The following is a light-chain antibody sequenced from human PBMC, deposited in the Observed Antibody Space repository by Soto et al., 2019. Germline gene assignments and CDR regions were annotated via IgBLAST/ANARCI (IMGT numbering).Light chain of an antibody. CDR2: ASS. J-gene: IGKJ1*01. Sequence: IQLTPAPSPLSASVGDRVTITCLACQGISSYLAWYQQKPEKAPKLLFYASSTLQSGVPARFSGSGAGTEFTLNISNLQPDDFAVYYCQQCFSLPPTFGHGTKVDI. CDR1: QGISSY. V-gene: IGKV1-9*01. CDR3: QQCFSLPPT.